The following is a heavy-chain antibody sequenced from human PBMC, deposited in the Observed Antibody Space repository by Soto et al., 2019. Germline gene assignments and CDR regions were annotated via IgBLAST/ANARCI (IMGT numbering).Heavy chain of an antibody. Sequence: GSLRLSCAASTFIFSNYAMHWVRQAPGKGLEWVAVVSYDGSNKYYADSVKGRFTISRDNSKNTLYLQMNSLRAEDTAVYYCARDLRTIGLAFDIWSQGTMVTVSS. CDR2: VSYDGSNK. V-gene: IGHV3-30-3*01. CDR3: ARDLRTIGLAFDI. D-gene: IGHD3-3*01. J-gene: IGHJ3*02. CDR1: TFIFSNYA.